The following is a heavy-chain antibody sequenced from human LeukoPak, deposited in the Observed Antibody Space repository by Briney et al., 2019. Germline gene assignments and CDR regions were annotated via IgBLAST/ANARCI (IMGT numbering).Heavy chain of an antibody. CDR3: ARPTLNNHLDAFDI. CDR1: GGSISSSSHY. Sequence: PSETLSLTCTVSGGSISSSSHYWGWIRQPPGKGLEWIGSGSTYYNPSLESRVTISVDTSKNQFSLKLYSVTAADTAVYYCARPTLNNHLDAFDIWGQGTMVTVSS. CDR2: GST. V-gene: IGHV4-39*01. D-gene: IGHD1-14*01. J-gene: IGHJ3*02.